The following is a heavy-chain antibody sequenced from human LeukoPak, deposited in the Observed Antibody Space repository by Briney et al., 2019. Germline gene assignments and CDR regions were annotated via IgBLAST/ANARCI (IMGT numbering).Heavy chain of an antibody. V-gene: IGHV7-4-1*02. Sequence: ASVKVSCRASGYTFSNYAMKWVRQAPGQGLEWMGWINTNTGNPTYAQGFTGRFVFSLDTSVSTAYLQISSLKAEDTAVYYCARGRGAVAGTTVYYYMDVWGRGTTVTVSS. CDR3: ARGRGAVAGTTVYYYMDV. CDR2: INTNTGNP. D-gene: IGHD6-19*01. CDR1: GYTFSNYA. J-gene: IGHJ6*03.